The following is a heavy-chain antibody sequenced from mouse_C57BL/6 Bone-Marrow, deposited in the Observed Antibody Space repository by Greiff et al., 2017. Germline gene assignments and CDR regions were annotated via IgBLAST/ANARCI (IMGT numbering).Heavy chain of an antibody. CDR2: ISYSGST. J-gene: IGHJ3*01. V-gene: IGHV3-1*01. CDR3: ARGSRSWFAY. CDR1: GYSITSGYD. Sequence: EVQLVESGPGMVKPSRSLSLTCTVTGYSITSGYDWHWIRHFPGNKLEWMGYISYSGSTNYNPSLKSRISITHDTSKNHFFLKLNSVTTEDTATYYCARGSRSWFAYWGQGTLVTVSA.